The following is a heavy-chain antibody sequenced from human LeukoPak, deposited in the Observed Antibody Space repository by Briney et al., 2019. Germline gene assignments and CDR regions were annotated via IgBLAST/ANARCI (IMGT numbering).Heavy chain of an antibody. J-gene: IGHJ4*02. D-gene: IGHD4-17*01. CDR2: VYYSGNT. V-gene: IGHV4-39*01. Sequence: SETLSLTCTVSGGSIINSGYYWGWIRQPPGKGLEWIGSVYYSGNTYYNPSLKSRVTISVDTSKNQFSLKLRSVTAADTAVYYCASTTVTTEDYWGQGTLVTVSS. CDR1: GGSIINSGYY. CDR3: ASTTVTTEDY.